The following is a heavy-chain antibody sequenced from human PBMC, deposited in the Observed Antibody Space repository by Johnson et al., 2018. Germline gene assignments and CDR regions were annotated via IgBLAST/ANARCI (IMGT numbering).Heavy chain of an antibody. CDR2: ISYDGSNK. CDR3: AKDRASLACMDV. V-gene: IGHV3-30*18. Sequence: VQLVESGGGVVQPGRSXRLSCAASGFTFSSYGMHWVRQAPGKGLEWVAVISYDGSNKYYADSVKGRFTISRDNSKNTLYLQMNSLRAGDTAVYDCAKDRASLACMDVWGQGTTVTVSS. CDR1: GFTFSSYG. J-gene: IGHJ6*02.